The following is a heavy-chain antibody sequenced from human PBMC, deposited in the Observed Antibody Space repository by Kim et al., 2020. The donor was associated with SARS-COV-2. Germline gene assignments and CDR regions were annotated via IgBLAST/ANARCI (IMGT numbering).Heavy chain of an antibody. V-gene: IGHV3-48*03. D-gene: IGHD3-3*01. CDR1: GFTFSSYE. Sequence: GGSLRLSCAASGFTFSSYEMNWVRQAPGKGLEWVSYISSSGSTIYYADSVKGRFTISRDNAKNSLYLQMNSLRAEDTAVYYCARARYDFWSGYYPTFDYWGQGTLVTVSS. CDR2: ISSSGSTI. CDR3: ARARYDFWSGYYPTFDY. J-gene: IGHJ4*02.